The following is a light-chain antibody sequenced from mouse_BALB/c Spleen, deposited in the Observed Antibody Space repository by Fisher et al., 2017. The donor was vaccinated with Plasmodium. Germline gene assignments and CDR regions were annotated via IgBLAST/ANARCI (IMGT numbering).Light chain of an antibody. V-gene: IGKV5-43*01. CDR1: QTVNNN. Sequence: DIVLTQSPVTLSVTPGDSVSLSCRASQTVNNNLHWYQQKSHESPRLLINYTSQSISGIPSRFSGSGSGTDFTLRLNSVETEDFGVYFCQQSNSWPLTFGAGTKLELK. J-gene: IGKJ5*01. CDR2: YTS. CDR3: QQSNSWPLT.